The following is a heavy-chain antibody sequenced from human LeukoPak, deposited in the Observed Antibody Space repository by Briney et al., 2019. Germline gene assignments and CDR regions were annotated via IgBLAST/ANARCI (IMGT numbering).Heavy chain of an antibody. CDR1: GYSFANYW. CDR2: IYPGDPDT. D-gene: IGHD3-10*01. CDR3: ARGREFHRRSFDS. V-gene: IGHV5-51*01. Sequence: GESLVISCQASGYSFANYWIAWVRQMPGKGLEWIGNIYPGDPDTSYSPSFQGQVTISADKSTNTAYLQWSRLKASDTAMYYCARGREFHRRSFDSWGQGTLFTVSS. J-gene: IGHJ4*02.